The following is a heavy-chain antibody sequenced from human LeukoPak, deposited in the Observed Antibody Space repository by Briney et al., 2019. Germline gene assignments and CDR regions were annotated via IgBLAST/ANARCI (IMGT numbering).Heavy chain of an antibody. D-gene: IGHD5-18*01. CDR1: GFIFSSYW. Sequence: GGSLRLSCAASGFIFSSYWVHWVRQAPGKGLLWVSRISSDGSSTTYAESVNGRLTISRDNAKNTLYLQMNSLRAEDTAVYYCARGYSYGHGGYFDYWGQGTLVTVSS. CDR2: ISSDGSST. J-gene: IGHJ4*02. V-gene: IGHV3-74*01. CDR3: ARGYSYGHGGYFDY.